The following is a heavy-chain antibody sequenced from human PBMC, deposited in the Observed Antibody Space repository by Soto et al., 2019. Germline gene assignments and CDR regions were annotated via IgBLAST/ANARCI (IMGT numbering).Heavy chain of an antibody. V-gene: IGHV3-7*01. J-gene: IGHJ4*02. Sequence: VVSLILSCSASGGMFIADLISWFRQAPVKGLEWVANIHGDGGKIYYVDSVKRRFTISRDNAKRSLYLQMKSLRAEDTAVYYCARAFYGGYTYGHGDSWGQGALVTVSS. CDR3: ARAFYGGYTYGHGDS. CDR1: GGMFIADL. CDR2: IHGDGGKI. D-gene: IGHD5-18*01.